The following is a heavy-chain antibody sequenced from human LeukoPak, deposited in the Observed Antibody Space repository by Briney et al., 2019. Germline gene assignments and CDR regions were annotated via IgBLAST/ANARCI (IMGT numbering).Heavy chain of an antibody. J-gene: IGHJ4*02. D-gene: IGHD1-26*01. V-gene: IGHV3-21*01. CDR2: ISSSSSYI. CDR1: GFTFSSYI. CDR3: ARVGHREANY. Sequence: GGSLRLSCAASGFTFSSYIMNWVRQAPGKGLEWVSSISSSSSYIYYADSVKGRFTISRDNAKNSLYLQMNSLRAEDTAVYYCARVGHREANYWGQGTLVTVSS.